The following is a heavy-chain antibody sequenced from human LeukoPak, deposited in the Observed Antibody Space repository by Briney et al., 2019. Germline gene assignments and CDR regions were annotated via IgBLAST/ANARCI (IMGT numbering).Heavy chain of an antibody. D-gene: IGHD3-10*01. CDR3: ARDLWSYYGSGTTERWFDP. J-gene: IGHJ5*02. CDR1: GDSISYFY. V-gene: IGHV4-4*07. CDR2: VSSSGNT. Sequence: SETLSLTCSVSGDSISYFYWSWIRQAAGKGLEWIGRVSSSGNTDYNASLKSRVTMSVDTSKNQFSLKLSSVTAADTAVYYCARDLWSYYGSGTTERWFDPWGQGTLVTVSS.